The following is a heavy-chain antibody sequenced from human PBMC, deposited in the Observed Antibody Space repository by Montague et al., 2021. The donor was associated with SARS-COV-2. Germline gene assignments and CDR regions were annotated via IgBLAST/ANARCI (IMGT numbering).Heavy chain of an antibody. CDR3: ARFFSSWTD. CDR1: GGSISSGNW. Sequence: SETLSLTCAVSGGSISSGNWWSCVRQPPGKGLEWIGEIYHSGSTNYNPSLKSRVTISLDKSKNHYSLHLSSATAADTAVYYCARFFSSWTDWGQGTLVTVSS. CDR2: IYHSGST. J-gene: IGHJ4*02. V-gene: IGHV4-4*02. D-gene: IGHD6-13*01.